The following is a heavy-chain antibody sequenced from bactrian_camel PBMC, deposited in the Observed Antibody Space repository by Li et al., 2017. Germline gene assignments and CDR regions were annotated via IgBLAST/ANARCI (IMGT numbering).Heavy chain of an antibody. CDR2: IRTGSGNT. J-gene: IGHJ4*01. CDR3: ASSLGPCTGRVGDFLK. D-gene: IGHD5*01. V-gene: IGHV3S32*01. Sequence: VQLVESGGGSVQSGGSLRLSCTASRDMFGWPCMGWIRQAPGKEREGVAGIRTGSGNTYYADSVKGRFTISRDNAKKTVNLQMNNLNPGDTGMYYCASSLGPCTGRVGDFLKWGQGTQVTVS. CDR1: RDMFGWPC.